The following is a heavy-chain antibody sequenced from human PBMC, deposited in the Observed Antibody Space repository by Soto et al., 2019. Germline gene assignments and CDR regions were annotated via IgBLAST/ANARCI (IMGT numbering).Heavy chain of an antibody. V-gene: IGHV2-70*01. CDR1: GFSLSTSGMC. J-gene: IGHJ4*02. Sequence: ESGPTLVNPTRTLTLTCTFSGFSLSTSGMCVSWIRQPPGKALEWLALIDWDDDKYYSTSLKTRLTISKDTSKNQVVLTMTNMDPVDTATYYCARGDHDYGDYKWDYWGQGTLVTVSS. CDR3: ARGDHDYGDYKWDY. D-gene: IGHD4-17*01. CDR2: IDWDDDK.